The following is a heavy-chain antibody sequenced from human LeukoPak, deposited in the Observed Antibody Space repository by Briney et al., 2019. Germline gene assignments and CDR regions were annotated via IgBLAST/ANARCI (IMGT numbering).Heavy chain of an antibody. CDR2: IGTAGEI. Sequence: GGSLRLSCAASGFTFSSYDIHWVRQATGKGLEWVSGIGTAGEIYYPGSVKGRFTIPRDNAKNSLYLQMNSRRAEDMALYYCAKGGGGRLIYYYYMDVWGKGTTVTVSS. CDR3: AKGGGGRLIYYYYMDV. D-gene: IGHD3-16*01. CDR1: GFTFSSYD. J-gene: IGHJ6*03. V-gene: IGHV3-13*01.